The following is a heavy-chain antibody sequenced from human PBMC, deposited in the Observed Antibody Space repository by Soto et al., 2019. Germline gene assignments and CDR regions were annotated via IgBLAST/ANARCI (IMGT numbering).Heavy chain of an antibody. CDR2: IYPGDSET. CDR1: GYNFTKNW. D-gene: IGHD2-8*01. V-gene: IGHV5-51*01. J-gene: IGHJ4*02. Sequence: GESLKISCRGTGYNFTKNWIGWVRQMPGKGLEWMGIIYPGDSETRYSPSFQGQVTISVDKSKNTAYLHWSSLKAPDTAIYSCFIIYGAARRGFDYRGPGTLVTVSS. CDR3: FIIYGAARRGFDY.